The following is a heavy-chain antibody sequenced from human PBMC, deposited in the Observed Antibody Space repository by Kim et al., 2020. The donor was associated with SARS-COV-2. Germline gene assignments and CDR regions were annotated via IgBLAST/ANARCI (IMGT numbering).Heavy chain of an antibody. V-gene: IGHV4-39*07. J-gene: IGHJ4*02. CDR1: GGSISSSSYY. CDR2: IYYSGST. Sequence: SETLSLTCTVSGGSISSSSYYWGWIRQPPGKGLEWIGSIYYSGSTYYNPSLKSRVTISVDTSKNQFSLKLSSVTAADTAVYYCARDTLGIRRQLVPGDDYWGQGTLVTVSS. D-gene: IGHD6-13*01. CDR3: ARDTLGIRRQLVPGDDY.